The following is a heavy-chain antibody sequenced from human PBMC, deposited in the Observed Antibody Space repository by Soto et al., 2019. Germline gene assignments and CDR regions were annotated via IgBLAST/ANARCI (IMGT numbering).Heavy chain of an antibody. CDR2: MNPDGSEK. D-gene: IGHD1-7*01. CDR1: GFTFSRFW. Sequence: EVQVVESGGGLVQPGGSLRLSCAASGFTFSRFWMSWVRQAPGKGLEWVANMNPDGSEKYYVDSVKGRFTVSRDNARNSLYLQMNRLRVEDTAVYDCAKNRVETTRDKAPEFWGQGTLVTVSS. J-gene: IGHJ4*02. V-gene: IGHV3-7*01. CDR3: AKNRVETTRDKAPEF.